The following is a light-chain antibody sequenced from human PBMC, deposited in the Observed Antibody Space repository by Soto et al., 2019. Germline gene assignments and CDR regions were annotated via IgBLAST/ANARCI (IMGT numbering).Light chain of an antibody. V-gene: IGKV2-24*01. CDR3: MPGTQFPPT. CDR1: QSLVHSNGNTY. J-gene: IGKJ5*01. Sequence: EIVMSQTPLSSPATLGQPASISCRSSQSLVHSNGNTYLSWLQQSPGQPPRLLIYRISTRFSGVPDRFSGSGAVTDFTLKISRVEVEDAGVYYCMPGTQFPPTFGQGTRLYI. CDR2: RIS.